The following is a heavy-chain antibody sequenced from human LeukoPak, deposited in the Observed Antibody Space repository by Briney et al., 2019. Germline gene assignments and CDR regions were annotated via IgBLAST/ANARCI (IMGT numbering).Heavy chain of an antibody. CDR2: IYYSGST. J-gene: IGHJ4*02. V-gene: IGHV4-39*01. Sequence: PSETLSLTCTVSGDSIRTSSYYWGWIRQPPGKGLEWLGSIYYSGSTYHNPSLKSRVTISVDTSKNQFSLNLYSATAADTAVFYCARSYYYDYRQIDYWGQGTLVTVSS. CDR3: ARSYYYDYRQIDY. CDR1: GDSIRTSSYY. D-gene: IGHD3-22*01.